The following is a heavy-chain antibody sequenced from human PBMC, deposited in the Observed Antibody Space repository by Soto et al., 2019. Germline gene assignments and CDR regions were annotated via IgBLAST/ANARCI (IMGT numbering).Heavy chain of an antibody. D-gene: IGHD2-21*02. CDR1: GGSISSGGYY. V-gene: IGHV4-31*03. Sequence: PSETLSLTCTVSGGSISSGGYYWSWIRQHPGKGLEWIGYIYYSGSTYYNPSLKSRVTISVDTSKNQFSLKLSSVTAADTAVYYCARAGCGGDCYHPYYFDYWGQGTLVTVSS. CDR2: IYYSGST. CDR3: ARAGCGGDCYHPYYFDY. J-gene: IGHJ4*02.